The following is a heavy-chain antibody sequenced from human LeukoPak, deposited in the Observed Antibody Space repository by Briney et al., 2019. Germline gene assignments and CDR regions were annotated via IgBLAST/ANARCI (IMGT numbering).Heavy chain of an antibody. CDR2: ISYSGST. D-gene: IGHD4-17*01. CDR1: GGSISSGDYS. J-gene: IGHJ5*02. CDR3: ARAFPYGSWFDP. Sequence: PSETLSLTCVVSGGSISSGDYSWSWIRQPPGKGLEWIGYISYSGSTYFDPSIKSRVTISVDRSKNQFSLKLTSVTAAATAVYYCARAFPYGSWFDPWGQGTLVTVSS. V-gene: IGHV4-30-2*01.